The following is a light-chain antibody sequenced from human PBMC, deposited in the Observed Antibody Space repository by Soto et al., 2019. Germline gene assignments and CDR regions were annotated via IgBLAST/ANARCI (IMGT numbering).Light chain of an antibody. J-gene: IGKJ1*01. CDR3: QQYGSSPET. Sequence: EIVLTQSPGTLSLSPWERATLSCRASQSVSSSYFAWYQQKPGQAPRLLIYGASSRATGIPDRFSGSGSGTDFTLSISRLEPEDFAVYYCQQYGSSPETFGQGTKVDIK. CDR1: QSVSSSY. CDR2: GAS. V-gene: IGKV3-20*01.